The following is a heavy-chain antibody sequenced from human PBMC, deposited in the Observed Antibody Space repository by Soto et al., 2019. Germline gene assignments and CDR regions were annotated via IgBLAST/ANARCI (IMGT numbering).Heavy chain of an antibody. CDR1: GGSISSSSYY. J-gene: IGHJ4*02. D-gene: IGHD6-19*01. V-gene: IGHV4-39*01. CDR2: IYYSGST. CDR3: ARHSDEPYPKLGDNIAVAGTSYFDY. Sequence: QLQLQESGPGLVKPSETLSLTCTVSGGSISSSSYYWGWIRQPPGKGLEWIGSIYYSGSTYYNPSLKSRVTISVDTSKNQFSLKLSSVTAADTAVYYCARHSDEPYPKLGDNIAVAGTSYFDYWGQGTLVTVSS.